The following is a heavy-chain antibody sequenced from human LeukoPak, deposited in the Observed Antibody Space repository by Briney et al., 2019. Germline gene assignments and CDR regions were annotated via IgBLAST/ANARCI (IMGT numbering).Heavy chain of an antibody. J-gene: IGHJ4*02. Sequence: SVKVSCKPSGGTFSSYAISWVRQAPGQGLEWMERIIPILGIANYAQKFQGRVTITADKSTSTAYMELSSLRSEDTAVYYCARGSIGYCSGGSCYFDYWGQGTLVTVSS. D-gene: IGHD2-15*01. CDR1: GGTFSSYA. V-gene: IGHV1-69*04. CDR3: ARGSIGYCSGGSCYFDY. CDR2: IIPILGIA.